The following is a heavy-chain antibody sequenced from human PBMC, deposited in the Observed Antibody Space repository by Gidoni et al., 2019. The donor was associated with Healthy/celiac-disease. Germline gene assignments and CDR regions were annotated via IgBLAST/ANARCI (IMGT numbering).Heavy chain of an antibody. CDR1: GFTFSSYG. Sequence: QVQLVESGGGVVQPGRSLRLSCAASGFTFSSYGMHWVRQAPGKGLEWVAVISYDGSNKYYADSVKGRFTISRDNSKNTLYLQMNSLRAEDTAVYYCAKDHLTSTYDFWSGYSAAFDYWGQGTLVTVSS. J-gene: IGHJ4*02. CDR2: ISYDGSNK. CDR3: AKDHLTSTYDFWSGYSAAFDY. V-gene: IGHV3-30*18. D-gene: IGHD3-3*01.